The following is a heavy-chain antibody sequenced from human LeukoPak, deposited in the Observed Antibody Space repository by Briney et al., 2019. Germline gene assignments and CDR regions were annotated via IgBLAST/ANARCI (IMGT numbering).Heavy chain of an antibody. J-gene: IGHJ6*04. Sequence: AASVKVSCKASGYTFTGYYMHWVRQAPGRGLEWMGWINPNSGGTNYAQKFQGWVTMTRDTSISTAYMELSRLRSDDTAVYYCARGDIVVVPAAIADYYYYGMDVWGKGTTVTVSS. D-gene: IGHD2-2*01. CDR3: ARGDIVVVPAAIADYYYYGMDV. CDR1: GYTFTGYY. CDR2: INPNSGGT. V-gene: IGHV1-2*04.